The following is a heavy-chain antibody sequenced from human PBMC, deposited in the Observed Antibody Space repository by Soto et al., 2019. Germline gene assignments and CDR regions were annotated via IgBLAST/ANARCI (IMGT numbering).Heavy chain of an antibody. CDR1: GYTFTSYY. Sequence: ASVKVSCKASGYTFTSYYMHWVRQAPGQGLEWMGIINPSGGSTSYAQKFQGRVTMTRDTSTSTVYMELSSLRSEDTAVYYCARGGYSYGYPYYYYGMDVWGQGTTVTVSS. D-gene: IGHD5-18*01. CDR3: ARGGYSYGYPYYYYGMDV. CDR2: INPSGGST. V-gene: IGHV1-46*01. J-gene: IGHJ6*02.